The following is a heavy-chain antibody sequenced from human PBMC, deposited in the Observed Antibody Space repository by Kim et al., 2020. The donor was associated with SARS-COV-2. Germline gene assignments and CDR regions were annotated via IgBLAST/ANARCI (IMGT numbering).Heavy chain of an antibody. CDR3: SSAPGGWGVIGDVFVYF. CDR1: GFTVSSNY. D-gene: IGHD3-16*02. J-gene: IGHJ2*01. V-gene: IGHV3-53*01. CDR2: IYSGGST. Sequence: GGSLILSCAASGFTVSSNYMSWVRQAPGKGLEWVSVIYSGGSTYYADYVKGRCTISRYNAKNTLYLQMKIRRAEDTAVYDWSSAPGGWGVIGDVFVYFWG.